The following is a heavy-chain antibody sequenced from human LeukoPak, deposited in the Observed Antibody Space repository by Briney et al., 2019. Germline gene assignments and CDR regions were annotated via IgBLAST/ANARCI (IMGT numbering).Heavy chain of an antibody. CDR1: GGSISCYY. V-gene: IGHV4-4*07. CDR3: ARDSRDGYLDY. J-gene: IGHJ4*02. D-gene: IGHD5-24*01. CDR2: IYTSGST. Sequence: SETLSLTGTVSGGSISCYYWSWIRQPAGKGLEWIGRIYTSGSTNYNPSLKSRVTMSVDTSKNQFSLKLSSVTAADTAVYDCARDSRDGYLDYWGQGTLVTVSS.